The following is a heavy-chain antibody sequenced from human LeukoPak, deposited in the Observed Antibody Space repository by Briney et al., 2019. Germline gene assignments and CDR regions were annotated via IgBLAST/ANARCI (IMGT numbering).Heavy chain of an antibody. CDR3: ARVSGYSYGYEFDY. CDR2: IRYDGSNK. D-gene: IGHD5-18*01. CDR1: GFTFSSYG. V-gene: IGHV3-30*02. J-gene: IGHJ4*02. Sequence: GGSLRLSCAASGFTFSSYGMHWVRQAPGKGLEWVAFIRYDGSNKYYADSVKGRFTISRDNSKNTLYLQMNSLRTEDTAVYYCARVSGYSYGYEFDYWGQGTLVTVSS.